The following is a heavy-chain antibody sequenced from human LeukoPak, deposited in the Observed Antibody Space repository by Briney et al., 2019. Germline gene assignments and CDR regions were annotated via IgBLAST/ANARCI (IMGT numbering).Heavy chain of an antibody. CDR3: ARDSSSLSYFDY. Sequence: PGGSLRLSCAASGFTFSSYSMNWVRQAPGKGLEWVSSISSSSSYIYYADSVKGRFTISRDNAKNSLCLQMNSLRAEDTAVYYCARDSSSLSYFDYWGQGTLVTVSS. CDR2: ISSSSSYI. D-gene: IGHD6-6*01. V-gene: IGHV3-21*01. J-gene: IGHJ4*02. CDR1: GFTFSSYS.